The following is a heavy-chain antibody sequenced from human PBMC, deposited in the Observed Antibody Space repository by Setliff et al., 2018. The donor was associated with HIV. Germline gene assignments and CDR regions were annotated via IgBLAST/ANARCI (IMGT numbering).Heavy chain of an antibody. D-gene: IGHD2-8*01. CDR2: FNPSNGGA. CDR1: AYTFTDYY. V-gene: IGHV1-2*02. Sequence: ASVKVSCKASAYTFTDYYIHWVRQAPGQGLEWMGWFNPSNGGANYARKFQGRVTMTRDTSISTAYMELSRLKSDDTAVYYCARGSPAYCTRIICRQPLGYWGQGTLVTVSS. J-gene: IGHJ4*02. CDR3: ARGSPAYCTRIICRQPLGY.